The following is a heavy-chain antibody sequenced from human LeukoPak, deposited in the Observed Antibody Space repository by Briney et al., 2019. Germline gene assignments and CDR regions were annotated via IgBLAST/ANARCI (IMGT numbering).Heavy chain of an antibody. CDR2: INHSGST. Sequence: SETLSLTCAVYGGSFRGYYWNWIRQPPGKGLEWIGEINHSGSTNYNPSLKSRVTISVDTSKNQFSLKLSSVTAADTAVYYCARGRTAMVTGYYYGMDVWGQGTTVTVPS. D-gene: IGHD5-18*01. CDR3: ARGRTAMVTGYYYGMDV. J-gene: IGHJ6*02. V-gene: IGHV4-34*01. CDR1: GGSFRGYY.